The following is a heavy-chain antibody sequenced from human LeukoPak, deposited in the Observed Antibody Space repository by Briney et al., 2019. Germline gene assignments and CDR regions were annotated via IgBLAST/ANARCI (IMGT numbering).Heavy chain of an antibody. D-gene: IGHD3-3*01. CDR3: ASYDFWSGYSFGY. V-gene: IGHV4-34*01. CDR1: GGSFSGYY. CDR2: INHSGSN. Sequence: PSETLSLTCAVYGGSFSGYYWSWIRQPPGKGLEWIGEINHSGSNNYNPSLKSRVSISVDTSKNQFSLKLSSVTAADTAVYYCASYDFWSGYSFGYWGQGTLVTVSS. J-gene: IGHJ4*02.